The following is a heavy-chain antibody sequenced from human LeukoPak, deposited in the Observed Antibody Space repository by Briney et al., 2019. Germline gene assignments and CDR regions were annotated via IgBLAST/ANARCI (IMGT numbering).Heavy chain of an antibody. CDR2: INHSGST. D-gene: IGHD1-26*01. J-gene: IGHJ6*02. CDR3: ARDLLDTYYGMDV. V-gene: IGHV4-34*01. Sequence: SETLSLTCAVYGGSFSGYYWNWIRQPPGKGLEWIGEINHSGSTNYNPSLKSRVTISVDTSKNQFSLKLSSVTAADTAVYYCARDLLDTYYGMDVWGQGTTVTVSS. CDR1: GGSFSGYY.